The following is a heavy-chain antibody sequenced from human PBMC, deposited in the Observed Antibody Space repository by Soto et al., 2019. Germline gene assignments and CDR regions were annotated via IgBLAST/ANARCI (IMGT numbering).Heavy chain of an antibody. V-gene: IGHV4-59*01. D-gene: IGHD3-10*01. CDR2: IYYSGST. CDR1: DGAIISYY. Sequence: SETLSLTCTVSDGAIISYYWGFIRHPPLKGLEWIGYIYYSGSTNYNPPLKSRVTISVDTSKNQFSLKLSSVTAADTAVYYCARGALWFGELYTGMDVWGQGTTVTVSS. CDR3: ARGALWFGELYTGMDV. J-gene: IGHJ6*02.